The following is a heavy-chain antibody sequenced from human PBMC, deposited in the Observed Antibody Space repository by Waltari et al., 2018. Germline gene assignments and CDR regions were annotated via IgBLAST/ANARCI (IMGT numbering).Heavy chain of an antibody. V-gene: IGHV3-48*01. CDR1: GFNFRSHS. J-gene: IGHJ6*02. CDR3: ARDGPEYYSGFDV. CDR2: IRGSSATS. Sequence: EVQLVESGGGLVVPGGSLRLSCVGSGFNFRSHSINWVRQAPGKGLEWISYIRGSSATSYYADSVKGRVTVSRDNAESSVFLQMNSLGAEDTAVYYCARDGPEYYSGFDVWGLGTTVIVS.